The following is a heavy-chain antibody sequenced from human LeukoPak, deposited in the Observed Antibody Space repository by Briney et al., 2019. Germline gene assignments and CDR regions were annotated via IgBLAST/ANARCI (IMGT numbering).Heavy chain of an antibody. CDR2: MNPNSGNT. CDR3: ARGHSSSSGIDY. Sequence: ASVKVSCKASGYTLTSYDINRVRQATGQGLEWMGWMNPNSGNTGYAQKFQGRVTMTRNTSISTAYMELSSLRSEDTAVYYCARGHSSSSGIDYWGQGTLVTVSS. CDR1: GYTLTSYD. J-gene: IGHJ4*02. D-gene: IGHD6-13*01. V-gene: IGHV1-8*01.